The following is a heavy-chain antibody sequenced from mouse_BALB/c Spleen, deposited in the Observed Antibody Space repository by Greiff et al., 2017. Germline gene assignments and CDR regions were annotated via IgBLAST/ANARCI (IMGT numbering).Heavy chain of an antibody. V-gene: IGHV14-3*02. CDR2: IDPANGNT. CDR3: APHLTTEGAMDY. J-gene: IGHJ4*01. D-gene: IGHD1-1*01. CDR1: GFNIKDTY. Sequence: VQLQQSGAELVKPGASVKLSCTASGFNIKDTYMHWVKQRPEQGLEWIGRIDPANGNTKYAPKFQGKATIAADTSSNTAYLQLSSLTSEDTAVYYCAPHLTTEGAMDYWGQGTSVTVSS.